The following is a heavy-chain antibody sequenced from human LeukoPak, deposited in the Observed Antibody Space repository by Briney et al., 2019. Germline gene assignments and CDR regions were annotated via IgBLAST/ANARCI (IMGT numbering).Heavy chain of an antibody. J-gene: IGHJ5*02. CDR3: AHQGGASGSIYWFDP. CDR1: GYGFTTYW. Sequence: GESLKISCETSGYGFTTYWIGWVRQMPGPGLEWVGAIYLDDFDTRYAPSFQGRVAISPDKSVRTAYLRWSSLEASDIAMYYCAHQGGASGSIYWFDPWGQGTVVTVSS. V-gene: IGHV5-51*01. CDR2: IYLDDFDT. D-gene: IGHD3-10*01.